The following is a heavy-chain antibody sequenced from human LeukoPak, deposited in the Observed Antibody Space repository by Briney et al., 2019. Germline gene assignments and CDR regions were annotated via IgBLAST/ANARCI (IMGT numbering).Heavy chain of an antibody. J-gene: IGHJ4*02. CDR2: INHSGST. V-gene: IGHV4-34*01. CDR3: ARKDSYYFDY. Sequence: PSETLSLTCAVYGGSFSGYYWSWIRQPPGKGLEWIGEINHSGSTNHNPSLKSRVTISVDTSKNQFSLKLSSVTAADTAVYYCARKDSYYFDYWGRGTLVTVSS. CDR1: GGSFSGYY. D-gene: IGHD2-15*01.